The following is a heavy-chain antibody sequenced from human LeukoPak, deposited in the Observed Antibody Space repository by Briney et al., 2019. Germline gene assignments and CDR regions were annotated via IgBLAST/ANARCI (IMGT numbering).Heavy chain of an antibody. Sequence: ASVKVSCKASGGTFISYAISWVRQAPGQGLEWMGGIIPTFGTANYAQKFQGRVTITADESTSTAYMELSSLRSEDTAVYYCAKTLRFLKATHAFDIWGQGTMVTVSS. CDR1: GGTFISYA. J-gene: IGHJ3*02. V-gene: IGHV1-69*13. CDR3: AKTLRFLKATHAFDI. CDR2: IIPTFGTA. D-gene: IGHD3-3*01.